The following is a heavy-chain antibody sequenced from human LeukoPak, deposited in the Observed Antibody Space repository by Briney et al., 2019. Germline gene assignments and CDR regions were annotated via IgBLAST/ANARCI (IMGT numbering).Heavy chain of an antibody. J-gene: IGHJ4*02. CDR2: IYPADSDT. CDR3: ARQSRDGSKTRGYYFDF. Sequence: GESLKISCRVSGYIFTRYWIGWVRHMPGNGLESMGIIYPADSDTKYSPSFQGQVTISADKSINTVYLQWSSLKASDTAMYYCARQSRDGSKTRGYYFDFWGQGTLVTVSS. V-gene: IGHV5-51*01. CDR1: GYIFTRYW. D-gene: IGHD3-10*01.